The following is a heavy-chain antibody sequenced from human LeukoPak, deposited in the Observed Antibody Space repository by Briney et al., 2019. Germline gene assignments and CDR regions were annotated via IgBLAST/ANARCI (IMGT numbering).Heavy chain of an antibody. V-gene: IGHV4-34*01. Sequence: SETLSLTCAVYGGSFSGYYWSWLRQPPGKGREGFGEINHSGSTNYNPSLKSRVTISVDTSKNQFSLKLSSVTAADTAVYYCASRKVGAHFDYWGQGTLVTVSS. CDR2: INHSGST. D-gene: IGHD1-26*01. J-gene: IGHJ4*02. CDR3: ASRKVGAHFDY. CDR1: GGSFSGYY.